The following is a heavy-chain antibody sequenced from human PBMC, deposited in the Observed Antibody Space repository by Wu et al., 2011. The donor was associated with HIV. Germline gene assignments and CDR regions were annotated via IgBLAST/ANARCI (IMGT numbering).Heavy chain of an antibody. Sequence: QVQLVQSGAEVKKPGASVKVSCKASGDSFTNYGISWVRQAPGQGLEWMGWISAYNGDTEYVQKYQGRVTMTTDTSTSTAYMELRSLRSDDTAVYYCASDVIFGLAGFDYWGQGTLVTVSS. CDR2: ISAYNGDT. D-gene: IGHD3/OR15-3a*01. CDR3: ASDVIFGLAGFDY. CDR1: GDSFTNYG. J-gene: IGHJ4*02. V-gene: IGHV1-18*01.